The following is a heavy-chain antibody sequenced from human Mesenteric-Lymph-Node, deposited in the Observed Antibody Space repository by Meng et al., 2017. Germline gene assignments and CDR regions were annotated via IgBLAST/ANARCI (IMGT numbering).Heavy chain of an antibody. CDR2: ISPYNGNT. V-gene: IGHV1-18*04. D-gene: IGHD6-13*01. J-gene: IGHJ4*02. CDR1: GYTFTGYY. Sequence: ASFKVSCKASGYTFTGYYMHWVRQAPGQGLEWMGWISPYNGNTNYIQKFQGRVTMTADTSTNTAYMELRSLTSDDTAVYYCSRDRSTSWYYFDYWGQGTLVTVSS. CDR3: SRDRSTSWYYFDY.